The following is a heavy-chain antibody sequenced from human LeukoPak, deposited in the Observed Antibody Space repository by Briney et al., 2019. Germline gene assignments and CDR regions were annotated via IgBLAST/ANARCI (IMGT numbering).Heavy chain of an antibody. CDR2: IYTSGST. CDR3: ARLPGLLTYYYYGMDV. D-gene: IGHD5-18*01. V-gene: IGHV4-4*07. CDR1: GGSISTYY. Sequence: PSETLSLTCTVSGGSISTYYWSWIRQPAGKELDWIGHIYTSGSTNYNPSLKSRVTMSVDTSKNQFSLKVTSVTAADTAMYYCARLPGLLTYYYYGMDVWGQGTTVTVSS. J-gene: IGHJ6*02.